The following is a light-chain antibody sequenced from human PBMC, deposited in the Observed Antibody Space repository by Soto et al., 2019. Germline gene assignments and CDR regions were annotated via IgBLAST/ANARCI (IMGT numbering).Light chain of an antibody. CDR1: SSDIGGYNS. CDR3: SSYTDTKSLV. CDR2: DVT. Sequence: QSVLTQSPSASGSHGQSVTISCTGTSSDIGGYNSVSWYQQHPGKAPKVMIYDVTKRPSGVPDRFSGSKSGNTASLTVSALHAEDEADYYCSSYTDTKSLVFGTGSKVTVL. V-gene: IGLV2-8*01. J-gene: IGLJ1*01.